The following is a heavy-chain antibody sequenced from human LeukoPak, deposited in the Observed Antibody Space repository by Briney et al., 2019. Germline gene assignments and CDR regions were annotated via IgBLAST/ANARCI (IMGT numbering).Heavy chain of an antibody. V-gene: IGHV5-51*01. CDR1: GYTFTTYW. CDR3: ASFRYGEYFDY. Sequence: GESLKISCKGSGYTFTTYWIGWVRQMSGKGLEWMGIIYPGDSDTRYSPSFQGQVTISADKSISTAYLQWSSLKASDTAMYYCASFRYGEYFDYWGQGTLVTVSS. J-gene: IGHJ4*02. CDR2: IYPGDSDT. D-gene: IGHD3-10*01.